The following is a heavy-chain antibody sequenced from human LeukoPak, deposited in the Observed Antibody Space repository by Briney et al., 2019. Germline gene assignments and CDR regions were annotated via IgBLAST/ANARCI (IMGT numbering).Heavy chain of an antibody. J-gene: IGHJ5*02. CDR3: ARGPXAYQLLDWFDP. D-gene: IGHD2-2*01. CDR1: GFTFSSYA. Sequence: GRSLRLSCAASGFTFSSYAMHWVRQAPGKGLEWVAVISYDGSNKYYADSVKGRFTISRDNSKNTLYLQMNSLRAEDTAVYYXARGPXAYQLLDWFDPWGQGTLVTVSS. V-gene: IGHV3-30*01. CDR2: ISYDGSNK.